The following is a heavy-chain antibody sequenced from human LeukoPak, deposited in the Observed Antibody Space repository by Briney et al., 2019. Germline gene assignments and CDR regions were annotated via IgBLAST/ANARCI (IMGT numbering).Heavy chain of an antibody. CDR1: GGSISSYY. CDR2: IYYSGST. V-gene: IGHV4-59*01. D-gene: IGHD4-23*01. J-gene: IGHJ4*02. CDR3: ASYYGGNSGVFDY. Sequence: PSETLSLTCTVSGGSISSYYRSWIRQPPGKGLEWIGYIYYSGSTNYNPSLKSRVTISVDTSKNQFSLKLSSVTAADTAVYYCASYYGGNSGVFDYWGQGTLVTVSS.